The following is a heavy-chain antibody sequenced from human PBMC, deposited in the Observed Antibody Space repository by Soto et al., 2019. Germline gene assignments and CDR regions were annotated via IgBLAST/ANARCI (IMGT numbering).Heavy chain of an antibody. Sequence: SETLSLTCAVYGGSFSGYYWSWIRQPPGKGLEWIGEINHSGSTNYNPSLKSRVTISVDTSKNQFSLKLSSVTAADTAVYYCARAVLRFLEWSSYYYYGMDVWGQGTTVTVSS. CDR1: GGSFSGYY. CDR2: INHSGST. J-gene: IGHJ6*02. V-gene: IGHV4-34*01. D-gene: IGHD3-3*01. CDR3: ARAVLRFLEWSSYYYYGMDV.